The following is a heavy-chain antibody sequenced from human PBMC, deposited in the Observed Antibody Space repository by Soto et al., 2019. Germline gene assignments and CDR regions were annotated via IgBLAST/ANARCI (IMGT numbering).Heavy chain of an antibody. D-gene: IGHD3-22*01. CDR1: GGSISSYY. J-gene: IGHJ6*02. CDR3: ARDYYYDSRGYPGAYYYGMDV. CDR2: ISDSGST. Sequence: RSLTCTVSGGSISSYYWSWIRLPPGTGLEWIGHISDSGSTKYNPSLKSRVTISVDKSKNQVSLKLSFVTAADTALYYCARDYYYDSRGYPGAYYYGMDVWGQGTTVTVSS. V-gene: IGHV4-59*01.